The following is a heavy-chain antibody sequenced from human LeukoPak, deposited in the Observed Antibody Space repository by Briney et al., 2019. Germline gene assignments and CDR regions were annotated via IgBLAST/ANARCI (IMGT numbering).Heavy chain of an antibody. CDR1: GFTFSRYA. CDR3: AKETVVVVAATPDAFDI. V-gene: IGHV3-23*01. CDR2: TCGSGGST. J-gene: IGHJ3*02. Sequence: GGSLSLSCAASGFTFSRYAMRWVRPAPGQGLEWVSGTCGSGGSTHYADCVKDRFTISRDNSKNTLYLQMNSLRAEDTAVYYCAKETVVVVAATPDAFDIWGQGTMVTVSS. D-gene: IGHD2-15*01.